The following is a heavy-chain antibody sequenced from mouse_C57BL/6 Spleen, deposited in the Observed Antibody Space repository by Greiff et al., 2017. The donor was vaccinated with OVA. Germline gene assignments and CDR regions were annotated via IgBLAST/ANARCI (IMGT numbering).Heavy chain of an antibody. CDR1: GYTFTSYW. D-gene: IGHD3-2*02. J-gene: IGHJ2*01. CDR3: ASQTAQAEYFDY. CDR2: IYPGSGST. Sequence: QVQLQQPGAELVKPGASVKMSCKASGYTFTSYWITWVKQRPGQGLEWIGDIYPGSGSTNYNEKFKSKATLTVDTSSSTAYMQLSSLTSEDSAVYYCASQTAQAEYFDYWGQGTTLTVSS. V-gene: IGHV1-55*01.